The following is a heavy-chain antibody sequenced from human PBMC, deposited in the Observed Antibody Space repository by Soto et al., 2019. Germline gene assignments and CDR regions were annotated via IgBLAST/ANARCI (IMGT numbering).Heavy chain of an antibody. CDR3: ARDFDWFIIEDACDI. D-gene: IGHD3-9*01. CDR2: IWYDGSNK. J-gene: IGHJ3*02. CDR1: GFTFSSYG. V-gene: IGHV3-33*01. Sequence: QVQLVESGGGVVQPGRSLRLSCAASGFTFSSYGMHWVRQAPGKGLEWVAVIWYDGSNKYYADSVKGRFTISRDNSKNTLYLQMNSLRAEDTAVYYCARDFDWFIIEDACDIGGQGTMVTVSS.